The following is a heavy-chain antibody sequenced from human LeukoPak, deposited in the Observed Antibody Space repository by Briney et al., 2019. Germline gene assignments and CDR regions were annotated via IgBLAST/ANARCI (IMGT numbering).Heavy chain of an antibody. CDR2: INPSAGSA. V-gene: IGHV1-46*01. J-gene: IGHJ6*02. D-gene: IGHD2-21*01. CDR1: GYTFTSYY. CDR3: ARGPICGGDCSYGMDV. Sequence: EASVKVSCKASGYTFTSYYMHWVRQAPGQGLEWMGIINPSAGSASYAQRFQGRVTMTRDTSTSTVYMELSSLRSEDTAVYSCARGPICGGDCSYGMDVWGQGTTVTVSS.